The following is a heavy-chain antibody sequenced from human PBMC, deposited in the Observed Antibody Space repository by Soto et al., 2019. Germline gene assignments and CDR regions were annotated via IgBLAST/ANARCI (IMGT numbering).Heavy chain of an antibody. Sequence: EVQLVESGGGLVQPGGSLRLSCAASGFTFGRHWMHWIRQTPGEGLVSISRVNPEATITDYADSVRGRFTISRDNAKSTLELEMHSLTAEDTGVYYCARPKGAAYSAFDIWGQGTKVTVSS. CDR3: ARPKGAAYSAFDI. D-gene: IGHD2-21*01. CDR1: GFTFGRHW. CDR2: VNPEATIT. V-gene: IGHV3-74*01. J-gene: IGHJ3*02.